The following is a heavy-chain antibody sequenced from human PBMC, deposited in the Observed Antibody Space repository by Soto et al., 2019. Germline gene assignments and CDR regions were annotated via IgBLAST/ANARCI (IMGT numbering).Heavy chain of an antibody. D-gene: IGHD3-3*01. J-gene: IGHJ4*02. V-gene: IGHV4-59*08. Sequence: PSETLSLTCTVSGGSISSYYWSWIRQPPGRGLEWIGYIYYSGSTNYNPSLKSRVTISVDTSKNQFSLKLSSVTAADTAVYYCGRQRRITIFGVVTPFDYWGQGTLVTVSS. CDR3: GRQRRITIFGVVTPFDY. CDR1: GGSISSYY. CDR2: IYYSGST.